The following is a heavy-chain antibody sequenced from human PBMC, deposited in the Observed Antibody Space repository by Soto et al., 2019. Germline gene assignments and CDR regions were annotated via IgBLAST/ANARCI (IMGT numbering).Heavy chain of an antibody. CDR3: ARRNDYLWGSYRYTSWYFDL. J-gene: IGHJ2*01. CDR1: GGSFSGYY. CDR2: INHSGST. D-gene: IGHD3-16*02. Sequence: QVQLQQSGAGLLKPSETLSLTCAVYGGSFSGYYWCWIRQPPGQGLEWVGEINHSGSTNYNPSLKSQATIPLDTAKNQLSLRLSSVTAAATAVNSCARRNDYLWGSYRYTSWYFDLGGRGTLVTVSS. V-gene: IGHV4-34*01.